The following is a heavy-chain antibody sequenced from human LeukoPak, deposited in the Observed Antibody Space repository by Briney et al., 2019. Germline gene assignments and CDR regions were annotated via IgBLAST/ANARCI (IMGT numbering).Heavy chain of an antibody. CDR2: ISYDGSSK. CDR1: GFTFSSYA. V-gene: IGHV3-30*04. CDR3: ARGNSGWFDDDHNWFDP. Sequence: GGSLRLSCAASGFTFSSYAMHWVRQAPGKGLEWVAVISYDGSSKYYADSVKGRFTISRDNSKNTLYLQMNSLRAEDTAVYYCARGNSGWFDDDHNWFDPWGQGTLVTVSS. D-gene: IGHD6-19*01. J-gene: IGHJ5*02.